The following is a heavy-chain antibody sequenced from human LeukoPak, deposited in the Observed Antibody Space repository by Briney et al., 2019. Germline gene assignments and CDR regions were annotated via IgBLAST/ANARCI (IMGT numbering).Heavy chain of an antibody. CDR1: GVTFSYYA. V-gene: IGHV3-23*01. J-gene: IGHJ4*02. Sequence: PGGSLRLSCAASGVTFSYYAMSWVRQAPGKGLEWVSAITGDGGLTYYADSVKGRFTISRDNSKNKVYLQMNSLRAEDTALYFCATGGSYADYWGQGTLGTVSS. CDR3: ATGGSYADY. CDR2: ITGDGGLT. D-gene: IGHD3-16*01.